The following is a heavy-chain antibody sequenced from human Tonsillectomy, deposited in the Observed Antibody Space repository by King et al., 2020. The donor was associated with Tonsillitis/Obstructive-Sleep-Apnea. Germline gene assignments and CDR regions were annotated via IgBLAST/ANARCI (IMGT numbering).Heavy chain of an antibody. D-gene: IGHD6-13*01. V-gene: IGHV3-33*01. CDR1: GFTFSSYG. CDR3: ARDEGHGDAAAGIDY. CDR2: IWYDGSNK. Sequence: QLVQSGGGVVQPGRSLRLSCAASGFTFSSYGMHWVRQAPGKGLEWVAVIWYDGSNKYYADSVKGRFIISRDNSKNTLYLQMNSLRAEDTAVYYCARDEGHGDAAAGIDYWGQGTLVTVSS. J-gene: IGHJ4*02.